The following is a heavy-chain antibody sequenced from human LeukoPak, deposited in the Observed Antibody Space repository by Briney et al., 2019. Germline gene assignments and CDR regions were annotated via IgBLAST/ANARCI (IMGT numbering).Heavy chain of an antibody. CDR2: IYSGGST. V-gene: IGHV3-53*01. D-gene: IGHD6-19*01. CDR1: GFTVSSNY. Sequence: PGGSLRLSCAASGFTVSSNYMSWVRQAPGKGLEWVSVIYSGGSTYYADSVKGRFTISRDNSKNTLYLQMNSLRAEDTAVYYCARDAMVTYSSGWYGYYYGMDVWGQGTTVTVSS. CDR3: ARDAMVTYSSGWYGYYYGMDV. J-gene: IGHJ6*02.